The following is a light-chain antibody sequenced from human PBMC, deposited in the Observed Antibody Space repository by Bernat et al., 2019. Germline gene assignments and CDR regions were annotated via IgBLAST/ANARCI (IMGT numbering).Light chain of an antibody. CDR1: KLGEKY. CDR2: QDS. V-gene: IGLV3-1*01. J-gene: IGLJ1*01. CDR3: QAWDSSTASYV. Sequence: SYELTQQPSVSVSPGQTASITCSEDKLGEKYVCWYQQKPGQSPVMVIYQDSKRPSGITERISGSKSGNTATLTISGTQALDEADYYCQAWDSSTASYVFGSGTKVTVL.